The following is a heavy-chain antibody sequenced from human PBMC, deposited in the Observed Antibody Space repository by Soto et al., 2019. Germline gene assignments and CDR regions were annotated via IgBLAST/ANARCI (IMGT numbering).Heavy chain of an antibody. J-gene: IGHJ5*02. CDR2: ISGGGLYT. V-gene: IGHV3-23*01. Sequence: VQLLESGGGLVQPGGSLRLSCAASGFTFANHAMTWVRQAPGKGLEWVSTISGGGLYTFYADSMKGRFTISRDNSKNTLYLQMNSLRAEDTAVYFCAKDPVYSSSSGAHWFDPWGQGTLVTVSS. CDR3: AKDPVYSSSSGAHWFDP. CDR1: GFTFANHA. D-gene: IGHD6-6*01.